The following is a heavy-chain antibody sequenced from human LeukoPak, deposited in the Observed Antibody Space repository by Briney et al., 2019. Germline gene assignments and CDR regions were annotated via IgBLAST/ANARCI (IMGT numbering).Heavy chain of an antibody. J-gene: IGHJ4*02. V-gene: IGHV4-4*07. CDR2: LYNNGST. CDR1: GGSLWSFY. CDR3: ARDRSLYYYDSSGAPEV. D-gene: IGHD3-22*01. Sequence: SETLSLTCTVSGGSLWSFYWSWVRQPAGKGLEWIGRLYNNGSTNYSPSLKSRVTISVDTSKNQFSLKLSSVTAADTAVYYCARDRSLYYYDSSGAPEVWGQGTLVTVSS.